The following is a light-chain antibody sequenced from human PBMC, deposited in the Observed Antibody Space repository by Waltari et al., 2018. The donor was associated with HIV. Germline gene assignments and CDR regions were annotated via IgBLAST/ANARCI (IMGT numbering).Light chain of an antibody. CDR2: GAS. CDR3: PGYT. CDR1: QSIASN. Sequence: EVVMTQSPATLSVSPGERATLSCRASQSIASNLAWYQQKPGQTPRLLIYGASTRATGIPARFSGSGFGTEFSLTISSLQSEDFAVCWPPGYTFGQGTKLEIK. J-gene: IGKJ2*01. V-gene: IGKV3-15*01.